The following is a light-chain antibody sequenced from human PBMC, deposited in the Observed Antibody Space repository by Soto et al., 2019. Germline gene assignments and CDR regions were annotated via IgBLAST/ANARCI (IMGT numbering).Light chain of an antibody. V-gene: IGLV1-40*01. CDR1: SSNIGPTYD. CDR3: QSYDISLSGYV. J-gene: IGLJ1*01. CDR2: ANS. Sequence: QSVLTQPPSVSGAPGQRVTISCTGSSSNIGPTYDVHWYQQLPGTAPRLLIYANSNRPSGVPDRFSGSKSGTSASLAITGLQAEDEADYYCQSYDISLSGYVFGPGTKVTVL.